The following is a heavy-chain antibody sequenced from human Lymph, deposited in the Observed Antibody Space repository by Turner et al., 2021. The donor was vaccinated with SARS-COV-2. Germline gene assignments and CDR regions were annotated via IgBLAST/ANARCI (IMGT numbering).Heavy chain of an antibody. J-gene: IGHJ4*02. D-gene: IGHD4-17*01. V-gene: IGHV1-69*01. CDR2: ITHNFDTV. Sequence: QVQLVQSVDELEKPGDSVKVCCKATGGTFSSYDIRCVRQARGQGLECMGGITHNFDTVNYAQKFQSRDTINADESKSTAYMELSRLRYDCTDVYNCASFEGDYVFDYWGQGTLVTVSS. CDR3: ASFEGDYVFDY. CDR1: GGTFSSYD.